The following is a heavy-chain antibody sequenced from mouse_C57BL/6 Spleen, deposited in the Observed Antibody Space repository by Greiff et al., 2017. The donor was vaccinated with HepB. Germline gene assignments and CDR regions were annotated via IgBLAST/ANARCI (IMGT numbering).Heavy chain of an antibody. D-gene: IGHD2-14*01. CDR1: GYSFTGYY. V-gene: IGHV1-42*01. Sequence: DVQLVESGPELVKPGASVKISCKASGYSFTGYYMNWVKQSPEKSLEWIGEINPSTGGTTYNQKFKAKATLTVDKSSSTAYMQLKSLTSEDSAVYYCARNGYWDYWGQGTTLTVSS. J-gene: IGHJ2*01. CDR3: ARNGYWDY. CDR2: INPSTGGT.